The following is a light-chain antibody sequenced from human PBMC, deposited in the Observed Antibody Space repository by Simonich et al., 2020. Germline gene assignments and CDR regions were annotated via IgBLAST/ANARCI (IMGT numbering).Light chain of an antibody. CDR3: SSYTSSSTWV. CDR1: SSDVGGYNY. CDR2: DVS. Sequence: QSALTQPASVSGSPGQSITISCTGTSSDVGGYNYVSWYQQHPGKSPNLMIYDVSKRPSGLSNRLSGSKSGNTASLTISGLQAEDEADYYCSSYTSSSTWVFGGGTKLTVL. J-gene: IGLJ3*02. V-gene: IGLV2-14*01.